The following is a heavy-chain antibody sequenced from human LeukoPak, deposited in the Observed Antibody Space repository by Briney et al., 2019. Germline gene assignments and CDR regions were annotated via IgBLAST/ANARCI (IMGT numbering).Heavy chain of an antibody. CDR2: INHSGST. CDR3: ARENIVVVPAAIWYYYYYMNV. D-gene: IGHD2-2*02. CDR1: GGSFSGYY. Sequence: SETLSLTCAVYGGSFSGYYWSWIRQPPGKGLEWIGEINHSGSTNYNPSLKSRVTISVDTSKNQSSLKLSSVTAADTAVYYCARENIVVVPAAIWYYYYYMNVWGKGTTVTVSS. V-gene: IGHV4-34*01. J-gene: IGHJ6*03.